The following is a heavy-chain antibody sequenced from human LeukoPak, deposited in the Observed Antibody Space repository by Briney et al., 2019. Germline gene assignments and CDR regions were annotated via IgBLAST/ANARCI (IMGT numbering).Heavy chain of an antibody. CDR2: IYHSGST. J-gene: IGHJ3*02. CDR1: GGSISSGGYS. CDR3: ARGSVVDAFDI. D-gene: IGHD2-21*01. V-gene: IGHV4-30-2*01. Sequence: SQTLSLTCAVSGGSISSGGYSWSWIRQPLGKGLEWIGYIYHSGSTYYNPSLKSRVTISVDRSKNQFSLKLSSVTAADTAVYYCARGSVVDAFDIWGQGTMVTVSS.